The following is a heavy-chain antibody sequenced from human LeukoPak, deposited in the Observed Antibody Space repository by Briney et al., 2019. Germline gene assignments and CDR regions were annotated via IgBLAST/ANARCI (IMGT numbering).Heavy chain of an antibody. J-gene: IGHJ5*02. CDR3: AKEVKAATNWFDP. CDR2: ISFSGTNT. CDR1: GFTFSSYA. Sequence: GGSLRLSCAASGFTFSSYAMSWVRQAPGKGLEWVSAISFSGTNTYYADSVKGRFTISRDNLKNTLYLQMNSLGAEDTAVYFCAKEVKAATNWFDPWGQGALVTVSS. V-gene: IGHV3-23*01. D-gene: IGHD6-25*01.